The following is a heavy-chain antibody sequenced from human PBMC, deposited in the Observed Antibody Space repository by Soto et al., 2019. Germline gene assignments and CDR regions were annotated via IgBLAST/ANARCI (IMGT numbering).Heavy chain of an antibody. CDR1: GGSINSYY. D-gene: IGHD6-13*01. V-gene: IGHV4-59*12. J-gene: IGHJ5*02. CDR2: IYYSGST. CDR3: ARERPDGSRLDP. Sequence: SETLSLTCTVSGGSINSYYWSWIRQPPGKGLEWIGYIYYSGSTYYNPSLKSRVTISVDTSKNQFSLKLSSVTAADTAVYYCARERPDGSRLDPWGQGTLVTVSS.